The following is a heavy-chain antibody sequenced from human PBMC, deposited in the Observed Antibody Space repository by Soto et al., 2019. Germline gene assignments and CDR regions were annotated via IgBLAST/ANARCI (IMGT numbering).Heavy chain of an antibody. CDR2: ISYDGSDK. J-gene: IGHJ6*02. Sequence: QVQLVESGGGVVQPGRSLRLSCAASGFTFSSYAMHWVRQAPGKGLEWVTVISYDGSDKYYADSVKGRFTISRDNSKKTLYLQMNSLRPEDTAVYYWAKGGRTPPPYDYYGMDVWGQGTTVTVSS. V-gene: IGHV3-30*18. D-gene: IGHD3-16*01. CDR3: AKGGRTPPPYDYYGMDV. CDR1: GFTFSSYA.